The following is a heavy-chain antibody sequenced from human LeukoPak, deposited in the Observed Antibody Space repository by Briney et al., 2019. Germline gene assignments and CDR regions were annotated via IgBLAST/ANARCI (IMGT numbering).Heavy chain of an antibody. Sequence: GGSLRLSCAASGFTFSSYSMNWVRQAPGKGLEWVSFISSSSSYIYYADSVKGRFTISRDNAKNSLYLQMSSLRAEDTAVYYCARDQGITMDAFDIWGQGTMVTVSS. V-gene: IGHV3-21*01. CDR1: GFTFSSYS. CDR2: ISSSSSYI. CDR3: ARDQGITMDAFDI. J-gene: IGHJ3*02. D-gene: IGHD3-10*01.